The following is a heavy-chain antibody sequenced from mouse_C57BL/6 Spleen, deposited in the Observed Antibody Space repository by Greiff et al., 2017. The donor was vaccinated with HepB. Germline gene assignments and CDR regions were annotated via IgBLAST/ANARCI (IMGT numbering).Heavy chain of an antibody. CDR2: ISYDGSN. CDR1: GYSITSGYY. V-gene: IGHV3-6*01. D-gene: IGHD4-1*01. CDR3: ARRDWEDDY. Sequence: EVKLQESGPGLVKPSQSLSLTCSVTGYSITSGYYWNWIRQFPGNKLEWMGYISYDGSNNYNPSLKNRISITRDTSKNQFFLKLNSVTTEDTATYYCARRDWEDDYWGQGTTLTVSS. J-gene: IGHJ2*01.